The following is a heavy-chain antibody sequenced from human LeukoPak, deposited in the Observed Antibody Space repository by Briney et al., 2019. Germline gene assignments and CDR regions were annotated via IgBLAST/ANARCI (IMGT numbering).Heavy chain of an antibody. CDR1: GFTFSSYA. Sequence: GGSLRLSCAASGFTFSSYAMSWVHQAPGKGLEWVSAISGSGGSTYYADSVKGRFTISRDNSKNTLYLQMNSLRAEDTAVYYCAKGCCGTGGGYFDYWGQGTLVTVSS. V-gene: IGHV3-23*01. J-gene: IGHJ4*02. CDR3: AKGCCGTGGGYFDY. CDR2: ISGSGGST. D-gene: IGHD7-27*01.